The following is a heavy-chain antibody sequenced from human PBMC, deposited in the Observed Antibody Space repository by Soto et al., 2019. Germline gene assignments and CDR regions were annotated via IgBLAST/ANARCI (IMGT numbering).Heavy chain of an antibody. CDR1: GYTLTELS. Sequence: QVQLVQSGAEVKKPGASVKVSCKVSGYTLTELSMHWVRQAPGKGLEWMGGFDPEDGETIYAHKIQRKVTMTEDPPTDTAYMELSSLRAENTAVYYCATISVGAPVRQAFDIWGQGTMVTVSS. V-gene: IGHV1-24*01. D-gene: IGHD1-26*01. J-gene: IGHJ3*02. CDR2: FDPEDGET. CDR3: ATISVGAPVRQAFDI.